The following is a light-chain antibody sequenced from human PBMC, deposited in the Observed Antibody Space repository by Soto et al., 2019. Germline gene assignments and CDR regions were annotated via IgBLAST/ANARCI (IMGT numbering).Light chain of an antibody. Sequence: EIVLTQSPGTLSLSPGERATLSCRASQSVSSSFLAWYQQKPGQAPRLLIYGASSRATGIPDRFSGSGSGTDVTLTISRLEQEVFAVYYCQQYDSSPWTFGQGTKVEIK. J-gene: IGKJ1*01. V-gene: IGKV3-20*01. CDR2: GAS. CDR3: QQYDSSPWT. CDR1: QSVSSSF.